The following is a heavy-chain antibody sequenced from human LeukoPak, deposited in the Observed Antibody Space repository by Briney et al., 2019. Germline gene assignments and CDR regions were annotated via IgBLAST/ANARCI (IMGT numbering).Heavy chain of an antibody. D-gene: IGHD6-19*01. J-gene: IGHJ4*02. Sequence: GGSLRLSCAASGFTFSSYSMNWVRQAPGKGLEWVSYISSTSSTIYYADSVKGRFTISRENDKNSLYLQMNSLRAEDTAVYYCARDFGARGWFDYWGQGTLVTVSS. V-gene: IGHV3-48*01. CDR2: ISSTSSTI. CDR3: ARDFGARGWFDY. CDR1: GFTFSSYS.